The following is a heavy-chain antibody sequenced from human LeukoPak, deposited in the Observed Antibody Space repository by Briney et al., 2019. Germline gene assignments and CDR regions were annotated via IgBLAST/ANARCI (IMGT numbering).Heavy chain of an antibody. CDR1: GGTFSSYA. CDR2: IIPIFGTA. V-gene: IGHV1-69*13. J-gene: IGHJ4*02. D-gene: IGHD3-22*01. CDR3: ARAHYYDSSGYYRNFDY. Sequence: ASVKVSFTASGGTFSSYAISWVRQAPGQGLEWMGGIIPIFGTANYAQKFQGRVTITADESTSTAYMELSSLRSEDTAVYYCARAHYYDSSGYYRNFDYWGQGTLVTVSS.